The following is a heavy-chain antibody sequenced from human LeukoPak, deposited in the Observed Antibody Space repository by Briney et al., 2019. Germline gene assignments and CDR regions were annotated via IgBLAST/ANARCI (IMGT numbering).Heavy chain of an antibody. CDR1: GFTVSSNY. CDR2: IYSGGST. J-gene: IGHJ4*02. V-gene: IGHV3-53*01. Sequence: GGSLRLSCAASGFTVSSNYMNWVRQAPGKGLEWVSVIYSGGSTYYADSVKGRFTISRDNSKNTLYLQMNSLRVEDTAVYYCAIDPNWGTHSWGQGVLVTVSS. CDR3: AIDPNWGTHS. D-gene: IGHD7-27*01.